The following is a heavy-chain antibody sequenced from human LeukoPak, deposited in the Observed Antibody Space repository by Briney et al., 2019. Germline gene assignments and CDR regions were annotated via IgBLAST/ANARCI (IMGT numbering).Heavy chain of an antibody. D-gene: IGHD3-9*01. CDR3: ARDILSGDYSGF. Sequence: GGSLRLSCAASGFKYFSNYPMSWVRQAPGKGLEWVSTISAGGDDTKYAVSVKGRFTISRDNSRDTLFLQMNSQSAEDTGVYFCARDILSGDYSGFWGQGTLVTVSS. CDR2: ISAGGDDT. J-gene: IGHJ4*02. CDR1: GFKYFSNYP. V-gene: IGHV3-23*01.